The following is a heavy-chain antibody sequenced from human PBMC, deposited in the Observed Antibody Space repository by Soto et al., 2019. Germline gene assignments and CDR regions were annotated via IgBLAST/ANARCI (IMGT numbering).Heavy chain of an antibody. CDR2: INPSGGST. J-gene: IGHJ4*02. D-gene: IGHD5-18*01. V-gene: IGHV1-46*01. CDR3: ARANGGYSYAFDY. Sequence: APGKVSFKASGYTFTSYYMHWVLQAPGQGLEWMGIINPSGGSTSYAQKFQGRVTMTRDTSTSTVYMELSSLRSEDTAVYYCARANGGYSYAFDYWGQGTLVTVSS. CDR1: GYTFTSYY.